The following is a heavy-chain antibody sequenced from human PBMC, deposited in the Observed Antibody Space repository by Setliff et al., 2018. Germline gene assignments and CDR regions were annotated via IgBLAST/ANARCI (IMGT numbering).Heavy chain of an antibody. J-gene: IGHJ5*02. CDR1: GDSINSGTYY. D-gene: IGHD3-3*01. CDR2: IYTGGST. V-gene: IGHV4-61*02. CDR3: ARGRGLEWLPESWFDP. Sequence: SENLSLTCSVSGDSINSGTYYWSWFRQSAGKGLEWIGRIYTGGSTNYNPSLKSRVTISLDTSKNHFSLTLTSVTAADTAVYYCARGRGLEWLPESWFDPWGQGTLVTVSS.